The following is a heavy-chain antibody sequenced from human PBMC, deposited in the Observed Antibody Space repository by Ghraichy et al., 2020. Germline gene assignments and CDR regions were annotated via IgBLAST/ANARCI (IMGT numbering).Heavy chain of an antibody. D-gene: IGHD4-23*01. V-gene: IGHV3-21*01. CDR2: ISDSSSYI. CDR3: ARDPGGNSAEYFQH. Sequence: GGSLRLSCAASGFTFSSYSMNWVRQAPGKGLEWVSSISDSSSYIYYADSVKGRFTISRDNAKNSLYLQMNSLRAEDTAVYYCARDPGGNSAEYFQHWGQGTLVTVSS. CDR1: GFTFSSYS. J-gene: IGHJ1*01.